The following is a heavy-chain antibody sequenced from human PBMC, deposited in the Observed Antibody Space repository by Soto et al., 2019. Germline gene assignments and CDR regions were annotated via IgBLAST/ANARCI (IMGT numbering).Heavy chain of an antibody. J-gene: IGHJ4*02. CDR1: GYTFASYY. CDR3: ARDKYYFDY. V-gene: IGHV1-46*04. Sequence: GASVKVSCKASGYTFASYYIHWVRQAPGQGPEWMGVINPLGGSTTYAQKLKGRVTMTTDTSTRTVYMELRGLRSEDTAVYYCARDKYYFDYWGQGTLVTVSS. CDR2: INPLGGST.